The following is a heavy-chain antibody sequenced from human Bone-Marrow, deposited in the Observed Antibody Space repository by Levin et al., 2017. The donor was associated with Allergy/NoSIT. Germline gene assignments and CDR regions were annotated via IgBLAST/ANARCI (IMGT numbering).Heavy chain of an antibody. CDR1: GIIISNNY. J-gene: IGHJ6*02. V-gene: IGHV3-53*01. CDR3: AGKSPLPPGYHGVDV. CDR2: IFSSGPT. Sequence: SCVSSGIIISNNYINWVRQAPGKGLAWVSNIFSSGPTHYADSVKGRFIISRDNSKNTEYLQMNSLRVEATAIYYCAGKSPLPPGYHGVDVWGRGTTVIVSS.